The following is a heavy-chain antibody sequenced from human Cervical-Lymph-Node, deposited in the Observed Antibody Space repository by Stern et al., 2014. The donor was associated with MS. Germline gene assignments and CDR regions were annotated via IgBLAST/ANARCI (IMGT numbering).Heavy chain of an antibody. CDR1: GYTFTNYY. J-gene: IGHJ6*02. D-gene: IGHD6-13*01. Sequence: QMQLVQSGAEVKKPGASVKVSCKASGYTFTNYYIHWVRQAPGQGLEWMGIINPNGGSTTYAQKFQGRVTMTRDTSTSTVYMEMSSLRSEDTAVYYCARDGIAVAILTQYGMDVWGQGTTVTVSS. CDR2: INPNGGST. V-gene: IGHV1-46*01. CDR3: ARDGIAVAILTQYGMDV.